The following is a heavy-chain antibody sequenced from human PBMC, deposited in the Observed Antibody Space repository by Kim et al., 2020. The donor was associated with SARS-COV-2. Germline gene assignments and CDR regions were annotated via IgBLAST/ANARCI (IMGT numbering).Heavy chain of an antibody. Sequence: TTYNPSLTRRVTISVDTSKNQFSLKLSSVTAADTAVYYCARGSDPNWFDPWGQGTLVTVSS. CDR3: ARGSDPNWFDP. V-gene: IGHV4-59*09. D-gene: IGHD3-10*01. CDR2: T. J-gene: IGHJ5*02.